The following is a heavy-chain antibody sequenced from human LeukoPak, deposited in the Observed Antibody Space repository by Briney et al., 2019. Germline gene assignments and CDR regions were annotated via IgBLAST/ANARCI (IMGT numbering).Heavy chain of an antibody. D-gene: IGHD5-18*01. CDR3: ARSTAVTDPFDY. CDR2: ISSSGSTI. J-gene: IGHJ4*02. Sequence: GGSLRLSCAASGFTFSDYYMSWIRQAPGEGLEWVSYISSSGSTIYYADSVRGRFTISRDNAKNSLYLQMNSLRAEDTAVYYCARSTAVTDPFDYWGQGTLVTVSS. CDR1: GFTFSDYY. V-gene: IGHV3-11*04.